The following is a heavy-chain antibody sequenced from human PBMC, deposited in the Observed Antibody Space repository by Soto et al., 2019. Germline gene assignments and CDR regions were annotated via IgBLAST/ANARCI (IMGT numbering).Heavy chain of an antibody. CDR1: GFTFGNAW. Sequence: GGSLRLSCAASGFTFGNAWMSWVRQAPGKGLEWVGRIKSKTDGGTTDYAAPVKGRFTISRDDSKNTLYLQMNSLKTEDTAVYYCTTDPSITIFGVVRDYWGQGTLVTVSS. J-gene: IGHJ4*02. CDR2: IKSKTDGGTT. CDR3: TTDPSITIFGVVRDY. D-gene: IGHD3-3*01. V-gene: IGHV3-15*01.